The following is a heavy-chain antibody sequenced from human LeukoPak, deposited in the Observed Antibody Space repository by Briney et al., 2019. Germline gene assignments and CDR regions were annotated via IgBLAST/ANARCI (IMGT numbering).Heavy chain of an antibody. CDR2: IIPSGHTT. V-gene: IGHV3-23*01. J-gene: IGHJ4*02. CDR1: GFTFSSHG. D-gene: IGHD5-24*01. Sequence: GGTLRLSCVASGFTFSSHGMNWVRQAPGKGLEWVSGIIPSGHTTYYADSVRGRFTISRDNSRNTVYLQMNSLRAEDTAVYYCAKDDRWLQFCCWGQGTLVTVSA. CDR3: AKDDRWLQFCC.